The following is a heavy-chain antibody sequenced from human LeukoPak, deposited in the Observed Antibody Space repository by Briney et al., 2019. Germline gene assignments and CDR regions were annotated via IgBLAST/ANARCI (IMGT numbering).Heavy chain of an antibody. D-gene: IGHD2-21*01. V-gene: IGHV1-69*13. CDR3: ARDIPTVASQAAFDI. CDR2: IIPIFGTA. Sequence: SVQVSCKASGVTFSTYVITWVRQAPGQGLEWMGGIIPIFGTANYAQKFQGSVTITADESTSTAYMELSSLRSEDTAVYYCARDIPTVASQAAFDIWGQGTMVTVSS. CDR1: GVTFSTYV. J-gene: IGHJ3*02.